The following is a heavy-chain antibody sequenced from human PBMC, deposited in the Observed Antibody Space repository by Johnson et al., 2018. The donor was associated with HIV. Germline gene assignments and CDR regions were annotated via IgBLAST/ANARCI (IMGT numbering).Heavy chain of an antibody. V-gene: IGHV3-7*03. CDR1: GFTFSSYW. D-gene: IGHD6-6*01. CDR3: ARDRGAARDAFDI. J-gene: IGHJ3*02. CDR2: IKQDGSEK. Sequence: VQLVESGGGLVQPGGSLRLSCAASGFTFSSYWMSWVRQAPGKGLEWVANIKQDGSEKYYVDSVKGRFTISRDNAKNSLYLQMNRLRAEDTALYYCARDRGAARDAFDIWGQGTMVTVSS.